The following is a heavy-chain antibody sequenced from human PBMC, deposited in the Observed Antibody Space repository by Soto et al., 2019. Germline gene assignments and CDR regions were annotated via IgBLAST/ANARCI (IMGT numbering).Heavy chain of an antibody. D-gene: IGHD2-8*02. CDR2: IYYSGST. CDR3: ASFTPGDYYYYMDV. Sequence: SETLSLTCTVSGGSISCGGYYWRWIRQHPGKGLEWIGYIYYSGSTYYNPSLKSRVTISVDTSKNQFSLKLSSVNAADTAVYYRASFTPGDYYYYMDVWGKGTTVIVSS. V-gene: IGHV4-31*03. J-gene: IGHJ6*03. CDR1: GGSISCGGYY.